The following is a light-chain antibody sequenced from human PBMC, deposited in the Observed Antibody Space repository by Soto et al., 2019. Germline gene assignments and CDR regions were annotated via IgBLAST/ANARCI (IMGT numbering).Light chain of an antibody. CDR1: QSVSSSY. CDR3: QKYSNWQLT. Sequence: VLTQSPATLSLSPGERATLSCRASQSVSSSYLAWYQQNPGQAPRLLIFGASTRAAGIPARFSGSGSGTEFTLTISSLQSEDFAVYYCQKYSNWQLTFGGGNQVDIK. CDR2: GAS. J-gene: IGKJ4*01. V-gene: IGKV3-15*01.